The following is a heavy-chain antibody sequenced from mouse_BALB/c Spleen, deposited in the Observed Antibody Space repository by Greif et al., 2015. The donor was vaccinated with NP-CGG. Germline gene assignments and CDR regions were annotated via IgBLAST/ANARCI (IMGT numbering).Heavy chain of an antibody. J-gene: IGHJ1*01. V-gene: IGHV1-69*01. CDR2: IDTSDSYT. Sequence: VKLMESGAELVMPGASVKMSCKASGYTFNDYWMHWVKQRPGQGLEWIGAIDTSDSYTSYNQKFKGKATLTVDESSSTAYMQLSSLTSEDSAVYYCARGDSTTVVARDWYFNVWGAGTTVTVSS. D-gene: IGHD1-1*01. CDR1: GYTFNDYW. CDR3: ARGDSTTVVARDWYFNV.